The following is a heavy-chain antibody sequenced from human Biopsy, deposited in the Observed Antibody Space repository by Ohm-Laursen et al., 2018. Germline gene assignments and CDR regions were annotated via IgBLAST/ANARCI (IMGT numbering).Heavy chain of an antibody. CDR1: GYSVTNDYY. CDR3: ARVAGGYAYYYGMDV. D-gene: IGHD5-12*01. V-gene: IGHV4-38-2*01. J-gene: IGHJ6*02. Sequence: SDTLSLTCAVSGYSVTNDYYWGWIRQPPGKGLEWIGNIYYDGITYYNPSVKSRVAMSVDTSKSQFPLRLTFVTAADTAVYYCARVAGGYAYYYGMDVWGQGTTVIVSS. CDR2: IYYDGIT.